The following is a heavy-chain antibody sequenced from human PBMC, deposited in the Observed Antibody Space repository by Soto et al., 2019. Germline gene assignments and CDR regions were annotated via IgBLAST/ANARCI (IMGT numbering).Heavy chain of an antibody. CDR3: ARGRVAAAGTRVYYYGMDV. J-gene: IGHJ6*02. V-gene: IGHV4-34*01. D-gene: IGHD6-13*01. CDR2: INHSGST. CDR1: GGSFSGYY. Sequence: SATLSLTCAVYGGSFSGYYWSWIRQPPGKGLEWIGEINHSGSTNYNPSLKSRVTISVDTSKNQFSLKLSSVTAADTAVYYCARGRVAAAGTRVYYYGMDVWGQGTTVTVSS.